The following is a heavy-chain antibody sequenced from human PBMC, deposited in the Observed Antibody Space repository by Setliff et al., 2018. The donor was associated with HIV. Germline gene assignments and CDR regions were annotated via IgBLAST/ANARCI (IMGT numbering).Heavy chain of an antibody. Sequence: SETLSLTCSVSDDSIRSGYFYWNWIRQHPEKGLEWIGYIYYTGATDYNPSLQSRVSISIDMSKNKFSLNVNSVTAADTDVYYCARSNTSKSLDYWGQGTLVTVSS. CDR3: ARSNTSKSLDY. V-gene: IGHV4-31*03. CDR2: IYYTGAT. CDR1: DDSIRSGYFY. D-gene: IGHD7-27*01. J-gene: IGHJ4*02.